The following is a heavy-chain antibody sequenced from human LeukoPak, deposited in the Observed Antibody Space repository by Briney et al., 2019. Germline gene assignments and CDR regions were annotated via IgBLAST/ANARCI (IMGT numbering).Heavy chain of an antibody. CDR1: GDSIGSSSYY. D-gene: IGHD6-25*01. J-gene: IGHJ4*02. CDR3: ARDPLIQRGGDY. Sequence: SETLSLTCTVSGDSIGSSSYYWGWIRQPPGKGLEWIGSIYYSGSTYYRPSLKSRVTISVDTSRDQFSLKLSSVTAADTAVYYCARDPLIQRGGDYWGQGTLVTVSS. V-gene: IGHV4-39*07. CDR2: IYYSGST.